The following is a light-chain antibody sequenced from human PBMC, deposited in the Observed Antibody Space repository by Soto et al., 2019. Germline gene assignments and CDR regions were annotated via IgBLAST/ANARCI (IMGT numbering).Light chain of an antibody. Sequence: QSLLTQPASVSGSPGQSITISCPGTRSDVGSNNLFSWYQQHPGKAPKLMIYEVTERPSGVSNRFSGSKSGDTASLTISGLQAEDEADYYCCSYAGTPTYVFGTGTKVTV. CDR2: EVT. J-gene: IGLJ1*01. V-gene: IGLV2-23*02. CDR3: CSYAGTPTYV. CDR1: RSDVGSNNL.